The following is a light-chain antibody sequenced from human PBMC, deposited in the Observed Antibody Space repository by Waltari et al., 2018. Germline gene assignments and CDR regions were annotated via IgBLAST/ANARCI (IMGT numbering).Light chain of an antibody. J-gene: IGKJ1*01. CDR1: QSIGTY. V-gene: IGKV3-20*01. Sequence: LTQSPGTLSLSPGERATLPCRASQSIGTYLVWYQQKPGQAPRLLMYAASRRATGITDRFSGSGSGTDFSLTISRLEPEDFAVYFCQNHERLPATFGQGTKVEIK. CDR3: QNHERLPAT. CDR2: AAS.